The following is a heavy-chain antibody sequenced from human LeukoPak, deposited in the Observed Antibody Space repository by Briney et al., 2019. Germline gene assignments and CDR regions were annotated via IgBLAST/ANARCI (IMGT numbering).Heavy chain of an antibody. CDR3: AKGRHWYYVDY. CDR1: GGSISSNY. D-gene: IGHD5-24*01. Sequence: SETLSLTCTISGGSISSNYLSWMRQPPGKGLEWIGYIYYSGSANYNPSLKSRVTISVDTSKNQFSLKLNSVTAADTAVYYCAKGRHWYYVDYWGQGALVTVSS. CDR2: IYYSGSA. J-gene: IGHJ4*02. V-gene: IGHV4-59*01.